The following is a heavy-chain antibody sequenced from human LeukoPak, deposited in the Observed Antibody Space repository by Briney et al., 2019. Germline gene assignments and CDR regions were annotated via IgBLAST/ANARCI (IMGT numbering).Heavy chain of an antibody. J-gene: IGHJ4*02. V-gene: IGHV1-69*13. CDR2: IIPIFGTA. CDR3: ARDRSKRLDY. CDR1: GGTFSSYG. Sequence: SVKVSCKASGGTFSSYGFSWVRQAPGQGLEWMGGIIPIFGTANYAQKFQGRVTITADESTSTAYMELSSLRSEDTAVYYCARDRSKRLDYWGQGTLVTVSS.